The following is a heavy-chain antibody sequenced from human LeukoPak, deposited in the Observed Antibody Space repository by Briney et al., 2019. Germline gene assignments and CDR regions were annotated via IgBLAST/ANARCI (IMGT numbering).Heavy chain of an antibody. CDR2: ISGGGGST. CDR1: GFTFSRYG. D-gene: IGHD3-10*01. J-gene: IGHJ5*02. Sequence: GGSLRLSCAASGFTFSRYGMSWVRQAPGKGLEWVSAISGGGGSTYHADSVKGRFTISRDNSKNTLYPQMNSLRAEDTAVYYCAKESKYYPWGQGTLVTVSS. V-gene: IGHV3-23*01. CDR3: AKESKYYP.